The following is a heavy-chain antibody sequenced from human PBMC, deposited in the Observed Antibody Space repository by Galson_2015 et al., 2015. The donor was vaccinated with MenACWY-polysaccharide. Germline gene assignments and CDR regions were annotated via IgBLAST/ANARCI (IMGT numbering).Heavy chain of an antibody. J-gene: IGHJ5*02. Sequence: LSLTCTVSGDSTTSGCYFWSWIRQHPGEGLEWIASISYDGGTYYNPSLRSRVTISVDTPKNQFSLKLTSVTAADTAVYYCARGGRAASNRNWFDPWGQGTLVTVSS. CDR3: ARGGRAASNRNWFDP. CDR2: ISYDGGT. D-gene: IGHD3-16*01. V-gene: IGHV4-31*03. CDR1: GDSTTSGCYF.